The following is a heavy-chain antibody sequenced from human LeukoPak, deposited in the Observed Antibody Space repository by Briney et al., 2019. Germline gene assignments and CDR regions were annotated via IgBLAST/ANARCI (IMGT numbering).Heavy chain of an antibody. CDR1: GFTFSSYS. D-gene: IGHD3-10*01. Sequence: GGSLRLSCAASGFTFSSYSMNWVRQAPGKGLEWVSSISSSSSYIYYADSVKGRFTISRDNAKNSLYLQMNSLRAEDTAVYYCAGDYHGSGSYYKVYWGQGTLVTVSS. V-gene: IGHV3-21*01. CDR2: ISSSSSYI. J-gene: IGHJ4*02. CDR3: AGDYHGSGSYYKVY.